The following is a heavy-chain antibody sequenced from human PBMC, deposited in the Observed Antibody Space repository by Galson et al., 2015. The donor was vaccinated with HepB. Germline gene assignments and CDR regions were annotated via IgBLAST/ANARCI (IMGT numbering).Heavy chain of an antibody. J-gene: IGHJ4*02. CDR2: ISARGTVV. CDR1: GFTFGSYE. Sequence: SLRLSCAASGFTFGSYEIQWVRQAPGKGLEWLSYISARGTVVFYADSVKGRFTISRDNAQNSLHLRMNGLRGEDTAVYYCARVGVPGGYWGQGTLVIVSS. V-gene: IGHV3-48*03. CDR3: ARVGVPGGY. D-gene: IGHD2-8*01.